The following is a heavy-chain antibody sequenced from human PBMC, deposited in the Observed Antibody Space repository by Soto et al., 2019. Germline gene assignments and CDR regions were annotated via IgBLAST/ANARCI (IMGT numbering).Heavy chain of an antibody. CDR1: GFTFDDYA. V-gene: IGHV3-9*01. D-gene: IGHD2-2*01. CDR3: AKAGYCSSTSCLPYYYGMDV. Sequence: GGSLRLSCAASGFTFDDYAMHWVRQAPGKGLEWVSGISWNSGSIGYADSVRGRLTISRDNAKNSLYLQMNSLRAEDTALYYCAKAGYCSSTSCLPYYYGMDVWGQGTTVTVSS. J-gene: IGHJ6*02. CDR2: ISWNSGSI.